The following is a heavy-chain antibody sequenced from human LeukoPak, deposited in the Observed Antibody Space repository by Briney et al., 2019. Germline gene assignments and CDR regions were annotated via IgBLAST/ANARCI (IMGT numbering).Heavy chain of an antibody. D-gene: IGHD2-2*01. V-gene: IGHV4-4*07. Sequence: PSETLSLTCTVSGGSISSYYWSWIRQPAGKGLERIGRIYTSGSTNYGPSLKSRVTMSVDTSKNQFSLKLSSVTAADTAVYYCARDKAGSTPYMDVWGKGTTVTVSS. CDR3: ARDKAGSTPYMDV. CDR2: IYTSGST. J-gene: IGHJ6*03. CDR1: GGSISSYY.